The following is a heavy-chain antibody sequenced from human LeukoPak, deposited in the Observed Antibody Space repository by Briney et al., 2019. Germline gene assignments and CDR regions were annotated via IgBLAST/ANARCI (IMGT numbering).Heavy chain of an antibody. J-gene: IGHJ4*02. CDR1: GFTFSSYS. CDR2: IYYSGST. CDR3: ARDYSDSSGYSFDY. D-gene: IGHD3-22*01. Sequence: PGGSLRLSCAASGFTFSSYSMNWVRQAPGKGLEWIGSIYYSGSTYYNPSLKSRVTISVDTSKNQFSLKLSSVTAADTAVYYCARDYSDSSGYSFDYWGQGTLVTVSS. V-gene: IGHV4-39*07.